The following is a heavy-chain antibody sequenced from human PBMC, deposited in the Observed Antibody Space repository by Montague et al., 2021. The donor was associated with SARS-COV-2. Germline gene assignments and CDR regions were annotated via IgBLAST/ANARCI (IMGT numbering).Heavy chain of an antibody. CDR2: ISYTGST. CDR1: GGSITTDSYY. V-gene: IGHV4-39*07. J-gene: IGHJ6*02. D-gene: IGHD3-22*01. Sequence: SETLSLTCTVSGGSITTDSYYWGWVRQPPGKGLEWIGSISYTGSTYYNPSLKSRVTMSVDTSKNQFSLRLSSLTAADTAVYYCARDTRPARLGVVNRYGLDVWGRGTTVTVSS. CDR3: ARDTRPARLGVVNRYGLDV.